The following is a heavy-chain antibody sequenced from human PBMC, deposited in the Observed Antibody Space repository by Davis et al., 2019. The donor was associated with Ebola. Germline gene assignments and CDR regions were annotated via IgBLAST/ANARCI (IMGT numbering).Heavy chain of an antibody. CDR2: TIPVFRTA. CDR3: AHRGPQRYCSGGGCHGYLDY. CDR1: GDTLTSYA. V-gene: IGHV1-69*13. Sequence: SVKVSCKAVGDTLTSYAMTWVRQAPGQGLEWMGGTIPVFRTANYAQKFQGRVTITADESTHTVYMELNGLRPEDTAVYYCAHRGPQRYCSGGGCHGYLDYWGQGTMGTVSS. D-gene: IGHD2-15*01. J-gene: IGHJ4*02.